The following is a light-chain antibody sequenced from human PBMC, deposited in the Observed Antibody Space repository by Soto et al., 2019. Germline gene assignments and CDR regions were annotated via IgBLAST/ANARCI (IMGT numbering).Light chain of an antibody. CDR1: QSISGN. CDR3: QRYDNWPLT. V-gene: IGKV3-15*01. J-gene: IGKJ4*01. CDR2: HTS. Sequence: IVMTHTPATLSVSPWESATLSCRASQSISGNLAWYQQKPGLSPRLLIYHTSTWATGVPARFSGSGSGTEFSLTINSLQSEDSAVYYCQRYDNWPLTFGGGTKVDIK.